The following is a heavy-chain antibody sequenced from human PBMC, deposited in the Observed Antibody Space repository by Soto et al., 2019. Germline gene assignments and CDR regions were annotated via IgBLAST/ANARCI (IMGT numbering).Heavy chain of an antibody. D-gene: IGHD3-3*01. Sequence: SETLSLTCAVSGGSISSSNWWSWVRQPPGKGLEWIGEIYHSGSTNYNPSLKSRVTISVDKSKNQFSLKLSSVTAADTAVYYCARDSPPYYDFWSGPFRGYGMDVWGQGTTVTVSS. J-gene: IGHJ6*02. CDR2: IYHSGST. V-gene: IGHV4-4*02. CDR3: ARDSPPYYDFWSGPFRGYGMDV. CDR1: GGSISSSNW.